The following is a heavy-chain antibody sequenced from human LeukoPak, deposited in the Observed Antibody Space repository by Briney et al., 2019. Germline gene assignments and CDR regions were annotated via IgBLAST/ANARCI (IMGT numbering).Heavy chain of an antibody. V-gene: IGHV3-23*01. CDR1: RFTFSTNA. Sequence: GGSLRLSCLTSRFTFSTNAMSWVRQAPGKGLEWISGISGSGASTYYADSVTGRFTISRDNSRNTLYLQMNSLRGDDTAVYYCAKDVGKWESLHFFDYWGQGTLVTVPS. J-gene: IGHJ4*02. D-gene: IGHD1-26*01. CDR3: AKDVGKWESLHFFDY. CDR2: ISGSGAST.